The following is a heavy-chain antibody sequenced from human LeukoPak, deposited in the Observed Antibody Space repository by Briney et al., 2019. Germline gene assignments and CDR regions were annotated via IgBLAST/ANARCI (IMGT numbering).Heavy chain of an antibody. CDR2: IYTSGST. D-gene: IGHD3-10*01. Sequence: SETLSLTCTVSGGSISSYYWSWIRQPAGKGLEWIGRIYTSGSTNYNPSLKSRVTMSVDTSKNQFSLKLSSVTAEDTAVYYCAKDEPRITMVRGAYFDYWGQGTLVTVSS. J-gene: IGHJ4*02. V-gene: IGHV4-4*07. CDR1: GGSISSYY. CDR3: AKDEPRITMVRGAYFDY.